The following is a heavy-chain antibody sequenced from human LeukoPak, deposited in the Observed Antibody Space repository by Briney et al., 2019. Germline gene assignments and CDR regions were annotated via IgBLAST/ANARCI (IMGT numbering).Heavy chain of an antibody. Sequence: GGSLRLSCVVSEFNFRNHWMSWVRQAPGKGLEWVSTFIGSGGSTYYADSVKGRFTISRDNAKNSLYLQMNSPRAEDTALYFCARDPYSGNYGNYYYYYMDVWGKGTTVTISS. CDR2: FIGSGGST. D-gene: IGHD1-26*01. CDR1: EFNFRNHW. J-gene: IGHJ6*03. CDR3: ARDPYSGNYGNYYYYYMDV. V-gene: IGHV3-23*01.